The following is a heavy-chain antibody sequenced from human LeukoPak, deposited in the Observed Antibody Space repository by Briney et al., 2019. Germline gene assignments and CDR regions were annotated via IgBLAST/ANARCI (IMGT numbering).Heavy chain of an antibody. CDR1: GFTFSNYG. CDR3: AKDLGVQWLLPYYFDY. Sequence: PGRSLRLSCAASGFTFSNYGMHWVRQAPDKGLEWVAVISYDGSRKYYADSVKGRFTISRDNSKNTLYLQMNSLRAEDTAVYYCAKDLGVQWLLPYYFDYWGQGTLVTVSS. V-gene: IGHV3-30*18. D-gene: IGHD6-19*01. J-gene: IGHJ4*02. CDR2: ISYDGSRK.